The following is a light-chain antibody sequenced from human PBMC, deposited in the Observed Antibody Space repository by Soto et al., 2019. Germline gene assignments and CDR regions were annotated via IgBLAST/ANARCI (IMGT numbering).Light chain of an antibody. CDR1: QSVSSN. J-gene: IGKJ1*01. V-gene: IGKV3-15*01. CDR3: QQYNNWWT. Sequence: EIVMTQSPAALSVSPGERATLSGRASQSVSSNLAWYQQKLGQAPRLLIYGASTRATGIPARFSGSGSGTEFTLTISSLQSEDFAVYYCQQYNNWWTFGHGTKVEIK. CDR2: GAS.